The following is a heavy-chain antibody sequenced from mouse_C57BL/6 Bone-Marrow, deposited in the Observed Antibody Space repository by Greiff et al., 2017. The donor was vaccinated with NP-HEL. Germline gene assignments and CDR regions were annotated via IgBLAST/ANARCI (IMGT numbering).Heavy chain of an antibody. J-gene: IGHJ4*01. D-gene: IGHD2-2*01. CDR2: ISNKANGYTT. CDR1: GFTFTDYY. Sequence: EVKLMESGGGLVQPGGSLSLSCAASGFTFTDYYMSWVRQPPGKALEWFGFISNKANGYTTEYSASVPGTFTISRDNSQSILYLQMNALRAEDSATYYCERHLYGYESLMGYWGQGTSVTVSS. V-gene: IGHV7-3*01. CDR3: ERHLYGYESLMGY.